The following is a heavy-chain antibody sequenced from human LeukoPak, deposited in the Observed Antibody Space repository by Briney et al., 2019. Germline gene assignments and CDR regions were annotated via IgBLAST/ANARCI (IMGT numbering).Heavy chain of an antibody. J-gene: IGHJ4*02. CDR1: GFTFSSYE. V-gene: IGHV3-48*03. D-gene: IGHD6-19*01. CDR2: ISSSGTTI. Sequence: PGGSLRLSCEASGFTFSSYEMNWVRQAPGKGLEWPSYISSSGTTIYYADSVKGRFTISRDNAKNSLYLQMNSLKAEDTALYYCARDTSLSGWQFDCWGQGTLVTVSS. CDR3: ARDTSLSGWQFDC.